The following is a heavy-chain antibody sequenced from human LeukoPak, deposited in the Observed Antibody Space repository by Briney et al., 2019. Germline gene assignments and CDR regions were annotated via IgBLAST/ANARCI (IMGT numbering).Heavy chain of an antibody. CDR1: GGTFSSYT. J-gene: IGHJ4*02. Sequence: SMKVSCKASGGTFSSYTISWVRQAPGQGLEWMGRIIPILGIANYAQKFQGRVTITADKSTSTAYTELSSLRSEDTAVCYCARGGSDGGLDYWGQGTLVTVSS. CDR3: ARGGSDGGLDY. CDR2: IIPILGIA. D-gene: IGHD1-26*01. V-gene: IGHV1-69*02.